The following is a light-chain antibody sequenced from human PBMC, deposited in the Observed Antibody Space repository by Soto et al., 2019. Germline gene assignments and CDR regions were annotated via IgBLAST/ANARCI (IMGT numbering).Light chain of an antibody. CDR3: LQHDTYPFT. Sequence: DIQMTQSPSSLSASVGDRVTITCRASQGINNLLGRYQQGPGKAPQRLIYAASNLEGGVPPRSSGSGSGTEFTSTISSPLPADFANYYDLQHDTYPFTFGPGTKVDVK. V-gene: IGKV1-17*01. CDR1: QGINNL. CDR2: AAS. J-gene: IGKJ3*01.